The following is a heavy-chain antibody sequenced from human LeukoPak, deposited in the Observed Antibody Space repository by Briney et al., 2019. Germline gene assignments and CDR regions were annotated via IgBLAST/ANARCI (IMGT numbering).Heavy chain of an antibody. J-gene: IGHJ6*02. CDR3: ARWSRGYCSSTSCPYGMDV. D-gene: IGHD2-2*01. Sequence: GGSLRLSCAASGFTFSSYAMHWVRRAPGKGLEYVSAISSNGGSTYYANSVKGRFTTSRDNSKNTLYLQMGSLRAEDMAVYYCARWSRGYCSSTSCPYGMDVWGQGTTVTVSS. V-gene: IGHV3-64*01. CDR1: GFTFSSYA. CDR2: ISSNGGST.